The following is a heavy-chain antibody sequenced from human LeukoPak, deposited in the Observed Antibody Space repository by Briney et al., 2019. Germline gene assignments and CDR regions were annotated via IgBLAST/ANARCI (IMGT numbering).Heavy chain of an antibody. V-gene: IGHV3-7*01. CDR2: IKEDGSKE. CDR3: ARDPYSGAYAAFDI. J-gene: IGHJ3*02. D-gene: IGHD2-21*01. CDR1: GFTFSNYY. Sequence: GGSLRLSCAASGFTFSNYYMTWVRQAPGKGLEWVANIKEDGSKEYYVDSVRGRYTISRDNAKKSLYLQMNSLRAEDTALYFCARDPYSGAYAAFDIWGQGTMVTVSS.